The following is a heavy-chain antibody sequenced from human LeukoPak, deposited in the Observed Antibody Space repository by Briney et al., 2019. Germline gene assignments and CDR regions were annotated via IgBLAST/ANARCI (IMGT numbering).Heavy chain of an antibody. V-gene: IGHV3-21*01. J-gene: IGHJ6*03. CDR1: GFTFSGYT. CDR2: ISSSSRDI. Sequence: GGSLRLSCAASGFTFSGYTMNWVRQAPGKGLEWVAAISSSSRDIFYADSVKGRFSISRDNTQNSLSLRMNSLRAEDTAVYYCARDTVQLWLRYYYYYMDVWGKGTTVTVSS. CDR3: ARDTVQLWLRYYYYYMDV. D-gene: IGHD5-18*01.